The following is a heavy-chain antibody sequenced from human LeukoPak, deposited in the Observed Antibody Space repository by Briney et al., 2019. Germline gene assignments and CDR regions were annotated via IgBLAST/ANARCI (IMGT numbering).Heavy chain of an antibody. CDR2: IRYDGTSK. CDR1: GFTFSSSG. V-gene: IGHV3-30*02. D-gene: IGHD1-26*01. CDR3: AKETRGSYSDY. J-gene: IGHJ4*02. Sequence: GGSLRPSCAASGFTFSSSGMHWVRQAPGKGLEWVAFIRYDGTSKYYADSVKGRFTISRDNSKNTVYLQMNSLRAGDTAVYYCAKETRGSYSDYWGQGTLVTVSS.